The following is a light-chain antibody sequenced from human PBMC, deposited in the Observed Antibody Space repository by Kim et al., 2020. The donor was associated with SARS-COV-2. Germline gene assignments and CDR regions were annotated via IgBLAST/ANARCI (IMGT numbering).Light chain of an antibody. CDR1: HSVSSSY. J-gene: IGKJ4*01. Sequence: SPGDRASLSCRASHSVSSSYLAWYQQEPGQAPRLLIYCASSRATGIPGRFSGSGSRTGFTLTISRLEPEDVAVYYCEQYGSSPLTFGGGTKVDIK. CDR2: CAS. V-gene: IGKV3-20*01. CDR3: EQYGSSPLT.